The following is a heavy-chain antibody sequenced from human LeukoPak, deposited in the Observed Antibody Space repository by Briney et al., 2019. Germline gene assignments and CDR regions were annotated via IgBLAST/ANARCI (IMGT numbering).Heavy chain of an antibody. J-gene: IGHJ4*02. V-gene: IGHV4-34*01. Sequence: PSETLSLTCAVYGGSFSGYYWSWIRQPPGKGLEWIGEINHSGSTNYNPSLKSRVTISVDTSKNQFSLKLSSVTAADTAVYYCAKHYPIAAAGTGFDYWGQGTLVTVSS. CDR1: GGSFSGYY. CDR3: AKHYPIAAAGTGFDY. CDR2: INHSGST. D-gene: IGHD6-13*01.